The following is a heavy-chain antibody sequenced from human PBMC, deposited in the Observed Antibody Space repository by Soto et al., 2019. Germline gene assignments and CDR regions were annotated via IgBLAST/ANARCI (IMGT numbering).Heavy chain of an antibody. CDR2: IYYSGST. D-gene: IGHD2-2*01. Sequence: SETLSLTCTVSGGSVSSGSYYWSWIRQPPGKGLEWIGYIYYSGSTNYNPSLKSRVTISVNTSKNQFSLKLSSVTAADTAVYYCARDRCSSTSCYYSYYYYGLDVWGQGTTVTVSS. CDR1: GGSVSSGSYY. V-gene: IGHV4-61*01. J-gene: IGHJ6*02. CDR3: ARDRCSSTSCYYSYYYYGLDV.